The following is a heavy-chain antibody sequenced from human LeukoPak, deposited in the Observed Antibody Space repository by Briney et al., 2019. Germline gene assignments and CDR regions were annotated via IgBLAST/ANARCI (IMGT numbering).Heavy chain of an antibody. D-gene: IGHD3-10*01. CDR1: GGSISSGNYY. J-gene: IGHJ4*02. CDR3: ASHQYGAGTNYHDY. CDR2: ITTSGST. Sequence: PSETLSLTCTVSGGSISSGNYYWSWIRQPAGKGLEWIGRITTSGSTNYDPSLKSRVIISIDTSKNQFSLRLSSATAADTAVYYCASHQYGAGTNYHDYWGQGTLVTVSS. V-gene: IGHV4-61*02.